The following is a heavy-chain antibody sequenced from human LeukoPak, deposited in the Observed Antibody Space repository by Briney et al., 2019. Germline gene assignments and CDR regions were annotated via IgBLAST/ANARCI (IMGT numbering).Heavy chain of an antibody. Sequence: SGPALVEPTQTLTLTCTFSGFSLLTSGVSVTWIRQPPGRALEWLARIDWDDDKYYNTSLEARLTISKDTSKNQVILTVTDMDPVDSATYYCARMYFGDYKDMDVWGKGTTATVSS. V-gene: IGHV2-70*11. J-gene: IGHJ6*03. CDR1: GFSLLTSGVS. D-gene: IGHD3-10*01. CDR2: IDWDDDK. CDR3: ARMYFGDYKDMDV.